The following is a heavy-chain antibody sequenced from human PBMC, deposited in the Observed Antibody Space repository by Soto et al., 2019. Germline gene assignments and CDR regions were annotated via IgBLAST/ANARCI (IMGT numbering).Heavy chain of an antibody. V-gene: IGHV4-39*01. J-gene: IGHJ6*02. D-gene: IGHD3-3*01. Sequence: SETLSLTCSVSGASFSSSSYYWGWIRQPPEKGLEWIATMYYSGTTYYNPSLKSRVTVSVDTSKDQFSLKLTSVTAADTAMYYCATHPAISATSFYGMDVWGHGTTVTVSS. CDR2: MYYSGTT. CDR1: GASFSSSSYY. CDR3: ATHPAISATSFYGMDV.